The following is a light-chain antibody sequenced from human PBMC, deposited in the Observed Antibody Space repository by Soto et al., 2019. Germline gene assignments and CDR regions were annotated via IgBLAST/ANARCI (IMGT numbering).Light chain of an antibody. Sequence: QSVLTQPPSVSGAPGQRVTISCTGSSSNIGAGYDVHWYQQIPGTAPKLLIYTNSIRPSGVSDRFSGSKSGTSASLAITGLQAEDESDYYCQSYDSSLSGLVFGTGTKLTFL. CDR2: TNS. CDR3: QSYDSSLSGLV. CDR1: SSNIGAGYD. V-gene: IGLV1-40*01. J-gene: IGLJ1*01.